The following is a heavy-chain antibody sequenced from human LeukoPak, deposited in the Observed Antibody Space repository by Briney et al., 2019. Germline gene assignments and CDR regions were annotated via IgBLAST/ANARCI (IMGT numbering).Heavy chain of an antibody. J-gene: IGHJ4*02. CDR1: GFTFSSYA. CDR2: ISSNGGST. Sequence: PGGSLRLSCSASGFTFSSYAMHWVRQAPGKGVEYVAAISSNGGSTYYADSVKGRFTISRDNSNNTLYLQMSSLGAEDMAVYYCVKDLVDSGWYAPFDYWGQGTLVSVSS. CDR3: VKDLVDSGWYAPFDY. D-gene: IGHD6-19*01. V-gene: IGHV3-64D*09.